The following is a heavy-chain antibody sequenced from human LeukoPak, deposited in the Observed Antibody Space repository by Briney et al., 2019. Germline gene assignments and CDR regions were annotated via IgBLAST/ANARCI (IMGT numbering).Heavy chain of an antibody. CDR1: GFTFSNAW. Sequence: PGGSLRLSCAASGFTFSNAWMSWVRQAPGKGLEWVGRIKSKTDGGTTDYAAPVKGRFTISRDDSKNTLYLQMNSLKTEDTAVYYCTTDSWRSTSPDFDYWGQGTLVTVSS. D-gene: IGHD3-3*01. CDR2: IKSKTDGGTT. J-gene: IGHJ4*02. V-gene: IGHV3-15*01. CDR3: TTDSWRSTSPDFDY.